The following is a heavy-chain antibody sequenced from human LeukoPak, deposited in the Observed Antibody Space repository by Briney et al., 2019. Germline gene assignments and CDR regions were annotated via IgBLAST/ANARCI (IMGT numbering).Heavy chain of an antibody. V-gene: IGHV3-49*03. J-gene: IGHJ4*02. CDR3: TRGGIAAAGTGGPVDY. CDR2: IRSKAYGGTT. CDR1: GFTFGDYA. Sequence: PGGSLRLSCTVSGFTFGDYAMSWFRQAPGKGLEWVGFIRSKAYGGTTEYAASVKGRFTISRDDSKSIAYLQMNSLKTEDTAVYYCTRGGIAAAGTGGPVDYWGQGTLVTVSS. D-gene: IGHD6-13*01.